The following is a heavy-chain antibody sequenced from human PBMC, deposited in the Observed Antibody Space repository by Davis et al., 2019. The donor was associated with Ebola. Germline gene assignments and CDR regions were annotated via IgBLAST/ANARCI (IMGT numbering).Heavy chain of an antibody. CDR1: GDSVSGSNGA. V-gene: IGHV6-1*01. J-gene: IGHJ6*04. Sequence: HSQTLSLTCAISGDSVSGSNGAWNWVRQSPSRGLEWLGRTYYTSKWFNDYAVSVKGRITVNADISKNQFSLQLDSVTPEDTALYYCARGWLRRGMDVWGEGTTVTVSS. CDR2: TYYTSKWFN. D-gene: IGHD5-18*01. CDR3: ARGWLRRGMDV.